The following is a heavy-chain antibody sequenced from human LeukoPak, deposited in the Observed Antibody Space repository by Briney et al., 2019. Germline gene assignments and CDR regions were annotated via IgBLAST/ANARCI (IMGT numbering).Heavy chain of an antibody. V-gene: IGHV3-7*01. CDR3: ARSRVSRGDAFDI. Sequence: GGSLRLSCAGSGFTFSSYWMSWFRQAQGKGMEWVANIKQDGSEKYYVDSVKGRFTISRDNAKNSLYLQMNSLRAEDTAVYYCARSRVSRGDAFDIWGQGTMVTVSS. CDR2: IKQDGSEK. D-gene: IGHD3-10*01. J-gene: IGHJ3*02. CDR1: GFTFSSYW.